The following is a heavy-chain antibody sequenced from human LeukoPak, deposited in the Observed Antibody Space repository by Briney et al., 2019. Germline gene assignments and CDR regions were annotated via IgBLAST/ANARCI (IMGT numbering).Heavy chain of an antibody. V-gene: IGHV4-59*01. Sequence: SETLSLTCSVSGGSISSDYWSWSRQPPGKGLEWIGYVYYSGTTNYNPSLKSRVTISVDTSKNRFSLKLSSVTAADAAVYYCAREGYSSGYYYFDQWGQGTLVTVSS. CDR3: AREGYSSGYYYFDQ. CDR1: GGSISSDY. CDR2: VYYSGTT. D-gene: IGHD3-22*01. J-gene: IGHJ4*02.